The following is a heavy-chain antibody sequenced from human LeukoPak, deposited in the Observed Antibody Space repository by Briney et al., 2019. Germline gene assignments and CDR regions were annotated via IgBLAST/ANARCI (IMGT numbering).Heavy chain of an antibody. J-gene: IGHJ5*02. Sequence: GGSLRLSCVASGFTFSNYGMNWVRQAPGKGLEWVAVIWFDGSNIDYADSVKGRFTISRDNSKNTLYRKMNSPRPEDTAVYYCAKVKYDYGDPVGWFDPWGQGSLVTVSS. V-gene: IGHV3-33*06. CDR2: IWFDGSNI. CDR1: GFTFSNYG. CDR3: AKVKYDYGDPVGWFDP. D-gene: IGHD4-17*01.